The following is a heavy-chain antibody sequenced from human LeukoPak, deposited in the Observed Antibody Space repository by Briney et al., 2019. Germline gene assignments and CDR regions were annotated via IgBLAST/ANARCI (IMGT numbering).Heavy chain of an antibody. CDR2: INPTTGDT. CDR3: ARLVGLSTTASY. V-gene: IGHV1-2*02. Sequence: ASVKVSCKASGYTFIGYYLHWVRQAPGQGLEWMGWINPTTGDTNYAQKFQDRVTMTRDTSTNTAYMELGRLTSDDTAVYYCARLVGLSTTASYWGQGTQVIVSS. CDR1: GYTFIGYY. D-gene: IGHD5/OR15-5a*01. J-gene: IGHJ4*02.